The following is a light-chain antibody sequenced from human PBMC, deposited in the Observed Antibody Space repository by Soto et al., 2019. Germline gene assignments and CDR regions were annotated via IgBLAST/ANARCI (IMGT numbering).Light chain of an antibody. J-gene: IGLJ1*01. CDR3: FSYTSSTTNV. V-gene: IGLV2-14*01. CDR2: EVT. Sequence: QSALTQPASVSGSPGQSITISCAGTSSDIGGYNFVSWYQQHPGKAPKLMIFEVTTRPSGVSNRFSGSKSGNTASLTISGLQAEDEADYYCFSYTSSTTNVFGSGTKVTVL. CDR1: SSDIGGYNF.